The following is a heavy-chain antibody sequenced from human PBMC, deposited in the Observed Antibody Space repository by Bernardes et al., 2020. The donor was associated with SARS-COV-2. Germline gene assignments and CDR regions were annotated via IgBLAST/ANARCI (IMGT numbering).Heavy chain of an antibody. CDR1: GFTFDDYA. Sequence: SLRLSCAASGFTFDDYAMRWVRQAPGKGLEWVSGISWNSGSIGYADSVKGRFTISRDNGKNSLYLQMNSLRAEDTALYYCAKGGSAAPGTSADYWGQGTLVTVSS. CDR2: ISWNSGSI. CDR3: AKGGSAAPGTSADY. D-gene: IGHD6-13*01. J-gene: IGHJ4*02. V-gene: IGHV3-9*01.